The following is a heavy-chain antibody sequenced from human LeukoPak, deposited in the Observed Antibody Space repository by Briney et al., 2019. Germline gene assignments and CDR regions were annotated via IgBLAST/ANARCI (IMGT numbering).Heavy chain of an antibody. CDR1: GGSISSYY. V-gene: IGHV4-4*07. J-gene: IGHJ6*02. D-gene: IGHD6-13*01. CDR2: IYTSGST. CDR3: ATAYSSSWSQDYGMDV. Sequence: SETLSPTCTVSGGSISSYYWSWIRQPAGKGLEWIGRIYTSGSTNYNPSLKSRVTMSVDTSKSQFSLKLSSVTAADTAVYYCATAYSSSWSQDYGMDVWGQGTTVTVPS.